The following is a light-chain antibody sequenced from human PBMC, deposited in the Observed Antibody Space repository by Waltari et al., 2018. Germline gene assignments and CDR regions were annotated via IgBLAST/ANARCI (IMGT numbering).Light chain of an antibody. Sequence: EIVLTQSPGTLSLSPGERATLSCWTSQSVGRTLAWYQQKPGQPPRLLIYGASNRATGIPDRFSGSGSGTDFSLIISRLEPEDFAVYYCQHYVSLPVTFGQGTKVEIK. V-gene: IGKV3-20*01. CDR1: QSVGRT. CDR2: GAS. CDR3: QHYVSLPVT. J-gene: IGKJ1*01.